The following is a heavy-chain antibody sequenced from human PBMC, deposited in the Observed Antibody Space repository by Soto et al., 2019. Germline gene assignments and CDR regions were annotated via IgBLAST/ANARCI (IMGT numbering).Heavy chain of an antibody. J-gene: IGHJ4*02. CDR3: AREYISSWFDY. CDR1: GYTFTGYY. V-gene: IGHV1-2*02. CDR2: INAGNGNT. D-gene: IGHD6-13*01. Sequence: QGQLVQSGTEVTKPGASVKVSCKASGYTFTGYYMHWVRQAPGQGLEWMAWINAGNGNTKYSQKLQGRVTITRDTSASTAYMELSRLTFDDTAVYYWAREYISSWFDYWGQGTLVTVSS.